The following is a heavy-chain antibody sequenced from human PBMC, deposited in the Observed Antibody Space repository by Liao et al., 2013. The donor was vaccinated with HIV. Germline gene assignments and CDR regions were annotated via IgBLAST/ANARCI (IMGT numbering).Heavy chain of an antibody. CDR1: GGSINSYY. CDR2: LYYSGTT. D-gene: IGHD5-24*01. V-gene: IGHV4-59*01. Sequence: QVQLQESGPGLVKPSETLSLTCTVSGGSINSYYWTWIRQPPGKGLEWIGYLYYSGTTMYNPSLKSRVTMSVDTSKHQFSLKLTSVTAADTAVYYCARDLDGYNKELDYWGQGTLVTVSS. CDR3: ARDLDGYNKELDY. J-gene: IGHJ4*02.